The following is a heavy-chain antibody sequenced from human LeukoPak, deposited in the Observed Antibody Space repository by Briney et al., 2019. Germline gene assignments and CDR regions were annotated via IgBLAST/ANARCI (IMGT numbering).Heavy chain of an antibody. D-gene: IGHD6-19*01. CDR2: IKSKTDGGAT. CDR3: TTAVSEAGTDSDY. V-gene: IGHV3-15*01. J-gene: IGHJ4*02. CDR1: GFTFSNAW. Sequence: GGSLRLSCALSGFTFSNAWMSWVRQAPGKGREWVGRIKSKTDGGATDYAAPVKGRFIISRDDSKNTLYLQMNSLKTEDTAVYYCTTAVSEAGTDSDYWGQGTLVTVSS.